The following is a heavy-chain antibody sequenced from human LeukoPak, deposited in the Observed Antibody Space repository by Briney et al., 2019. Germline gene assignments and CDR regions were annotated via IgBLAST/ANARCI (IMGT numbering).Heavy chain of an antibody. Sequence: GGSLRLSCAASGFTFSSYAMHWVRQAPGKGLEWVAVISYNGSNKYYADSVKGRFTISRDNSKNTLYLQMNSLRAEDTAVYYCARASDGMDVWGQGTTVTVSS. CDR1: GFTFSSYA. CDR2: ISYNGSNK. J-gene: IGHJ6*02. V-gene: IGHV3-30-3*01. CDR3: ARASDGMDV.